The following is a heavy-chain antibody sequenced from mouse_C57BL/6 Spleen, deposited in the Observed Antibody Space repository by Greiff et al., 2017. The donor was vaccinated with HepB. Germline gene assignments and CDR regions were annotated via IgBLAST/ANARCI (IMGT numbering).Heavy chain of an antibody. CDR2: ISSGGDYI. V-gene: IGHV5-9-1*02. CDR1: GFTFSSYA. Sequence: EVKLVESGEGLVKPGGSLKLSCAASGFTFSSYAMSWVRQTPEKRLEWVAYISSGGDYIYYADTVKGRFTISRDNARNTLYLQMSSLKSEDTAMYYCTRVTYYSNFAWFAYWGQGTLVTVSA. D-gene: IGHD2-5*01. CDR3: TRVTYYSNFAWFAY. J-gene: IGHJ3*01.